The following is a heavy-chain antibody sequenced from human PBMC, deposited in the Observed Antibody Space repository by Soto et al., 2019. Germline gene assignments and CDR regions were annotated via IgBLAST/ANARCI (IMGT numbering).Heavy chain of an antibody. CDR1: GYTFTSYA. CDR2: INAGNGNT. Sequence: QVQLVQSGAEVKKPGASVKVSCKASGYTFTSYAMHWLRQAPGQRLEWMGWINAGNGNTKYSQKFQGRVTITRDTTASTAYMELSSLRSEDTAVYYCARDRSLDAFDIWGQGTMVTVSS. J-gene: IGHJ3*02. V-gene: IGHV1-3*01. D-gene: IGHD1-26*01. CDR3: ARDRSLDAFDI.